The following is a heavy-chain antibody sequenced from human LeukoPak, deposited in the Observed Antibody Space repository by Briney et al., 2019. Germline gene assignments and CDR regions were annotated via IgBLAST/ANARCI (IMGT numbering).Heavy chain of an antibody. J-gene: IGHJ4*02. CDR2: ISYDGSNK. D-gene: IGHD6-13*01. CDR3: ARDPAAAETNY. V-gene: IGHV3-30*03. Sequence: PGGSLRLSSAASGFTFSNAWMSWVRQAPGKGLEWVAVISYDGSNKYYADSVKGRFTISRDNSKNTLYLQMNSLRAEDTAVYYCARDPAAAETNYWGQGTLVTVSS. CDR1: GFTFSNAW.